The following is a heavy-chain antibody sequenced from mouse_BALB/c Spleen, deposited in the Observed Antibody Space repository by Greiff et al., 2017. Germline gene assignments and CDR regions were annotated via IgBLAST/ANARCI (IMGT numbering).Heavy chain of an antibody. D-gene: IGHD2-14*01. CDR3: ARGDYRYDDGAGYAMDY. CDR2: ISDGGSYT. CDR1: GFTFSDYY. V-gene: IGHV5-4*02. J-gene: IGHJ4*01. Sequence: EVKVVESGGGLVKPGGSLKLSCAASGFTFSDYYMYWVRQTPEKRLEWVATISDGGSYTYYPDSVKGRFTISRDNAKNNLYLQMSSLKSEDTAMYYCARGDYRYDDGAGYAMDYWGQGTSVTVSS.